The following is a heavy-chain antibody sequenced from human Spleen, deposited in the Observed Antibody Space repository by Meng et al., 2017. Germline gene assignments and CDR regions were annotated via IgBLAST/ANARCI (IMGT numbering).Heavy chain of an antibody. V-gene: IGHV3-21*02. D-gene: IGHD6-13*01. CDR3: ARVAEQHYFDY. CDR2: ISSSSSYI. CDR1: GFTFSSYS. Sequence: VVLVESGGGIVQPGRSLRLSCAASGFTFSSYSMNWVRQAPGKGLEWVSSISSSSSYIYYADSVKGRFTISRDNAKNSLYLQMNSLRAEDTAVYYCARVAEQHYFDYWGQGTLVTVSS. J-gene: IGHJ4*02.